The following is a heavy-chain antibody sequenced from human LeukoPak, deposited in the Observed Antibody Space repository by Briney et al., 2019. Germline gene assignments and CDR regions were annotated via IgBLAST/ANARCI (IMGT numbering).Heavy chain of an antibody. CDR3: AASMTSNYYYYMDV. CDR2: ISAYNGNT. D-gene: IGHD2-2*01. J-gene: IGHJ6*03. Sequence: ASVKVSCKASGYTFTSYGISWVRQAPGQGLEWMGWISAYNGNTNYAQKLQGRVTMTTDTSTSTAYMELRSLRSDDTAVYYCAASMTSNYYYYMDVWGKGTTVTVSS. V-gene: IGHV1-18*01. CDR1: GYTFTSYG.